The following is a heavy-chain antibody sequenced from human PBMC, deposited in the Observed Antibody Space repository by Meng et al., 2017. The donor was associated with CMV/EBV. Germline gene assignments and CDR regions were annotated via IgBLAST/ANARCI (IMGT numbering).Heavy chain of an antibody. CDR2: IIPILGIA. CDR1: GGTFSSYT. D-gene: IGHD2-8*02. J-gene: IGHJ4*02. Sequence: SVKVSCKASGGTFSSYTISWVRQAPGQGLEWMGRIIPILGIANYAQKFQGRVTITADKSTSTAYMELSSLRSEGTAVYYCAAGAGGVFSGYFNYWGQGTLVTVSS. CDR3: AAGAGGVFSGYFNY. V-gene: IGHV1-69*02.